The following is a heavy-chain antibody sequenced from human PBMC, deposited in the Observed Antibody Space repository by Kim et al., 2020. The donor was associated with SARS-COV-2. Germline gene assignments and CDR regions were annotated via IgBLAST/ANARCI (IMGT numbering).Heavy chain of an antibody. Sequence: GGSLRLSCAASGFTFGDYAMHWVRQAPGKGLEWVSGISWNSGSIGYADSVKGRFTISRDNAKNSLYLQMNSLRAEDTALYYCAKDLTGSSWLFWGPDYWGQGTLVTVSS. D-gene: IGHD6-13*01. CDR3: AKDLTGSSWLFWGPDY. CDR2: ISWNSGSI. J-gene: IGHJ4*02. CDR1: GFTFGDYA. V-gene: IGHV3-9*01.